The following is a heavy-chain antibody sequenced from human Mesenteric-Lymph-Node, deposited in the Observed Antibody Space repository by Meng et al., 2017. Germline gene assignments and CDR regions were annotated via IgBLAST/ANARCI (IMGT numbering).Heavy chain of an antibody. V-gene: IGHV1-69*06. Sequence: SVKVSCKASGGTFSSYAISWVRQAPGQGLEWMGGIIPIFGTANYAQKFQGRVTITADKSTSTAYMELSSLRSEDTAVYYCARGGYCSGGSCYSFHYYYGMDVWGQGTTVTVSS. J-gene: IGHJ6*02. CDR2: IIPIFGTA. CDR3: ARGGYCSGGSCYSFHYYYGMDV. D-gene: IGHD2-15*01. CDR1: GGTFSSYA.